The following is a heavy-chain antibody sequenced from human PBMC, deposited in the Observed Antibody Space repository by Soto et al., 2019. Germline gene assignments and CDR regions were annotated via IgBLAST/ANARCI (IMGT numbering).Heavy chain of an antibody. D-gene: IGHD2-21*02. J-gene: IGHJ4*02. CDR2: FDAGNRIT. CDR3: ARSIVVVTALDY. Sequence: GASVKGSCKASGNSFTTYSLHWVRQAPGQSLEWMGWFDAGNRITKFSQKFQGRITISRDTSASTAYMEVRSLRSEDTAVYYCARSIVVVTALDYWGQGTLVTVSS. V-gene: IGHV1-3*01. CDR1: GNSFTTYS.